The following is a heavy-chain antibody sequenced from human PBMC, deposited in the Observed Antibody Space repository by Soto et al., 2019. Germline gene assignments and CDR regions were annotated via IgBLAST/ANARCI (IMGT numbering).Heavy chain of an antibody. CDR2: ISSSSSYI. J-gene: IGHJ4*02. CDR3: ARDQPGYSYGYGLGY. D-gene: IGHD5-18*01. V-gene: IGHV3-21*01. CDR1: GFTFISYS. Sequence: GGSLRLSCAASGFTFISYSMNWVLQAPWKGLEWVSSISSSSSYIYYADSVKGRFTISRDNAKNSLYLQMNSLRAEDTAVYYCARDQPGYSYGYGLGYWGQGTLVTVSS.